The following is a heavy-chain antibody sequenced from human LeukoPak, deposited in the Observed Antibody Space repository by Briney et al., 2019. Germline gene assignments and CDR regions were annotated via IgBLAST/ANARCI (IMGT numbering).Heavy chain of an antibody. J-gene: IGHJ4*02. CDR1: GFSFSGYG. Sequence: GGSLRLSCAASGFSFSGYGMHWVREAPGKGLEWVTFIRYDGSTKSYADSVKGRFTIARDNSKNTLYLQMNSLRAEDTAVYFCAKDYNNGFDYWGQGALVTVSS. V-gene: IGHV3-30*02. D-gene: IGHD1-14*01. CDR2: IRYDGSTK. CDR3: AKDYNNGFDY.